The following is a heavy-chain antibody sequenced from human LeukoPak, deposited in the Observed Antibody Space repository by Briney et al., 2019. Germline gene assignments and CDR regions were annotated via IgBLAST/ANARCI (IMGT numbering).Heavy chain of an antibody. Sequence: SETLSLTCTVSGGSISSYYWSWIRQPAGKGLEWIGRIYGSGSTNYNPSLRSRVTMSVDTSKSQFSLKLSSVTAADTAVYYCARGGGRFDFWSGYYYWGQGTLVTVSS. CDR2: IYGSGST. D-gene: IGHD3-3*01. CDR1: GGSISSYY. V-gene: IGHV4-4*07. J-gene: IGHJ4*02. CDR3: ARGGGRFDFWSGYYY.